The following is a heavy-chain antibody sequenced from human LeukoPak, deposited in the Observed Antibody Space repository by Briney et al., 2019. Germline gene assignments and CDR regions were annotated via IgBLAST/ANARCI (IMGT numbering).Heavy chain of an antibody. CDR3: ARAAVAGTNLYFDY. CDR1: GFTFSSYA. J-gene: IGHJ4*02. CDR2: ISYDGSNK. V-gene: IGHV3-30*04. D-gene: IGHD6-19*01. Sequence: PRRSLRLSCAASGFTFSSYAMHWVRQAPGKGLEWVAVISYDGSNKYYADSVKGRFTISRDNSKNTLYLQMNSLRAEDTAVYYCARAAVAGTNLYFDYWGQGTLVTVSS.